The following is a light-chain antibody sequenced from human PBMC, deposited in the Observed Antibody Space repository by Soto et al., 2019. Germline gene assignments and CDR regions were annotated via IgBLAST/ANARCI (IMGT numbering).Light chain of an antibody. V-gene: IGLV1-40*01. CDR3: QSYDSSRSGDVG. J-gene: IGLJ2*01. CDR1: SSNIGAGYD. CDR2: GNS. Sequence: QSVLPQPPSVSGAPGPRGTISCTGSSSNIGAGYDVHWYQQLPGTAPKLLIYGNSNRPSGVPDRFSGSKSGTSASLAITGLQAEDEADYYCQSYDSSRSGDVGFGGGTQLTVL.